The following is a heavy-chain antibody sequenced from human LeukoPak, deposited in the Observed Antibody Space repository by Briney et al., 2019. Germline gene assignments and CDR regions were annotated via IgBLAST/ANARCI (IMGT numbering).Heavy chain of an antibody. CDR3: AKGIGDIWFGELFGY. Sequence: GRSLRLSCAASGFTFSSYGMHWVRQAPGKGLEWVAVISYDGSNKYYADSVKGRFTISRDNSKNTLYLQMNSLRAEDTAVYYCAKGIGDIWFGELFGYWGQGTLVTVSS. D-gene: IGHD3-10*01. CDR2: ISYDGSNK. J-gene: IGHJ4*02. V-gene: IGHV3-30*18. CDR1: GFTFSSYG.